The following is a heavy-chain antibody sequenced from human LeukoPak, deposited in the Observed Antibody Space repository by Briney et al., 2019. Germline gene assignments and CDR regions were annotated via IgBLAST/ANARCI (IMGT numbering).Heavy chain of an antibody. CDR3: AGRRSGIAVAGTRRDY. D-gene: IGHD6-19*01. CDR1: GGSISSSIYY. J-gene: IGHJ4*02. CDR2: IRYSGST. Sequence: SETLSLTCTVSGGSISSSIYYWGWIRQPPGKGLEWIGSIRYSGSTFYNPSLRGRVTMSIDTSKNQFSLKLTFVTAADTAVYYCAGRRSGIAVAGTRRDYWGQGSLVTVSP. V-gene: IGHV4-39*01.